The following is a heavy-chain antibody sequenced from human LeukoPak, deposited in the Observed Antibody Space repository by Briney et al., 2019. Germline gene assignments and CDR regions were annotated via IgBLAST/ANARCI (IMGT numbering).Heavy chain of an antibody. J-gene: IGHJ6*03. CDR3: ARGSGIGENYYYYYMDV. V-gene: IGHV3-23*01. D-gene: IGHD1-26*01. Sequence: GGSLRLSCAASGFTFSDYAMSWVRQAPGKGLEWVSGISGNGGKTYYADSVEGRFTISRDNSRNTLYLQMNSLRAGDTAVYYCARGSGIGENYYYYYMDVWGKGTTVTVSS. CDR2: ISGNGGKT. CDR1: GFTFSDYA.